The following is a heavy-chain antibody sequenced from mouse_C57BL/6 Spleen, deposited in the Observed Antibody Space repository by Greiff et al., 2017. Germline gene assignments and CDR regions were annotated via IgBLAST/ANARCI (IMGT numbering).Heavy chain of an antibody. CDR1: GYTFTSYG. V-gene: IGHV1-81*01. Sequence: VQLLQSGAELARPGASVKLSCKASGYTFTSYGISWVKQRTGQGLEWIGEIYPRSGNTYYNEKFKGKATLTADKSSSTAYMELRSLTSEDSAVEVCAKEDTTVNWYFDVWGTGTTVTVSS. D-gene: IGHD1-1*01. CDR2: IYPRSGNT. CDR3: AKEDTTVNWYFDV. J-gene: IGHJ1*03.